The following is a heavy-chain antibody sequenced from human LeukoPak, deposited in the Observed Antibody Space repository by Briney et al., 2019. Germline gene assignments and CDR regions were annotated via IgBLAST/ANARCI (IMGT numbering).Heavy chain of an antibody. CDR1: GFTFSSYA. CDR2: ISGSGGST. J-gene: IGHJ4*02. D-gene: IGHD3-22*01. V-gene: IGHV3-23*01. CDR3: AKKERGYYDSSGYLDY. Sequence: PGGSLRLSCAASGFTFSSYAMSWVRQAPGKGLEWVSAISGSGGSTYYADSVKGRFTISRDNSKNTLYLQMNSLRAEDTAVYYCAKKERGYYDSSGYLDYWGQGTLVTVSS.